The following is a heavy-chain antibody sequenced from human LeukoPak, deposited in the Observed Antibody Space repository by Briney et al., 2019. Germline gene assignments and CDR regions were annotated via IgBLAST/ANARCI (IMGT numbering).Heavy chain of an antibody. CDR3: ARVVVRDGYNYKDY. J-gene: IGHJ4*02. V-gene: IGHV1-2*02. Sequence: ASVKVSCKASGYTFTGYYMHWVRQAPGQGLEWMGWINSKSGGTNYAQKFQGRVTMTRDTSISTAYMELSRLRSDDTAVYYCARVVVRDGYNYKDYWGQGTLVTVSS. CDR2: INSKSGGT. D-gene: IGHD5-24*01. CDR1: GYTFTGYY.